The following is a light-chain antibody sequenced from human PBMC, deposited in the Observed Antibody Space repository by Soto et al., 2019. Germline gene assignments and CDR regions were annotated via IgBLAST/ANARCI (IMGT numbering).Light chain of an antibody. V-gene: IGKV1-9*01. CDR2: AAS. Sequence: DIQLTQSPSFLSASVGDRVTITCRASQGISGYLAWYQQKPGKAPKLLIYAASTLQSGVPSRFSGSGSGTEFTLTISSLQRDDFATYYCQQYNSYSRTFGQGTKVDIK. J-gene: IGKJ1*01. CDR3: QQYNSYSRT. CDR1: QGISGY.